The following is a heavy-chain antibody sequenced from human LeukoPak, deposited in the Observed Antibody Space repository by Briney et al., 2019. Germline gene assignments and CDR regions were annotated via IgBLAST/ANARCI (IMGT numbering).Heavy chain of an antibody. D-gene: IGHD2-15*01. CDR1: GFTFSSYA. Sequence: GGSLRLSCAASGFTFSSYAMHWVRQAPGKGLEWVAVISYDGSNKHYADSVKGRFTISRDNSKNTLYLQMNSLRAEDTAVYYCAREGGAHCSGGSCYSSSGAFDIWGQGTMVTVSS. J-gene: IGHJ3*02. CDR2: ISYDGSNK. CDR3: AREGGAHCSGGSCYSSSGAFDI. V-gene: IGHV3-30-3*01.